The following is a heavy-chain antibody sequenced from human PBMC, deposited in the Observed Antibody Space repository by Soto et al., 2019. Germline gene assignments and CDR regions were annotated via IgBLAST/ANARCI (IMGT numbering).Heavy chain of an antibody. V-gene: IGHV3-33*01. CDR2: IWYDGSNK. CDR1: GFTFSSYG. D-gene: IGHD6-6*01. J-gene: IGHJ6*02. CDR3: ASLLPYSSSSVGSLYGMDV. Sequence: QSGGSLRLSCAASGFTFSSYGMHWVRQAPGKGLEWVAVIWYDGSNKYYADSVKGRFTISRDNSKNTLYLQMNSLRAEDTAVYYCASLLPYSSSSVGSLYGMDVWGQGTTVTVSS.